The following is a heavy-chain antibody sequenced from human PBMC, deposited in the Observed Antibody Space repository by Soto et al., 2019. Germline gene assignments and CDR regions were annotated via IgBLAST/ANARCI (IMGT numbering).Heavy chain of an antibody. CDR1: GYIFTDYW. V-gene: IGHV5-51*01. CDR3: ARQADYNILTGYFYYFDY. D-gene: IGHD3-9*01. Sequence: PGESLKISCNSSGYIFTDYWIGWVRQMPGKGLEWMGIIYPGDSDARYSPSFQGQVTISVDTSINTAFLRWNSLTASDTAMYYCARQADYNILTGYFYYFDYWGQGSLVTSPQ. CDR2: IYPGDSDA. J-gene: IGHJ4*02.